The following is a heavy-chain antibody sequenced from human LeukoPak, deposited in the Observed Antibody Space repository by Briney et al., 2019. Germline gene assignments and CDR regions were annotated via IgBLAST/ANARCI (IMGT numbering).Heavy chain of an antibody. D-gene: IGHD3-22*01. V-gene: IGHV1-18*01. Sequence: ASVKVSCKASGYTFTNYGISWVRQAPGQGLEWMGWINTYNGNTNYAQKLQGRVTMTTDTSTSTAYMELRSLRSDDTAVYYCARAGVYYYDSSGYYEDYWGQGTLVTVSS. CDR1: GYTFTNYG. CDR2: INTYNGNT. J-gene: IGHJ4*02. CDR3: ARAGVYYYDSSGYYEDY.